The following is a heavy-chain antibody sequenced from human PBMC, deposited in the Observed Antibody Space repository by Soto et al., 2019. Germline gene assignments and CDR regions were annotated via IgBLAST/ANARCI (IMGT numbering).Heavy chain of an antibody. Sequence: GGSLRLSCAASGFTFRDYSLNWVRQAPGKGLEWVSSITSKSTYIYYADSVKGRFTISRDNAKSSLYLQMDSLRADDTAVYFCARSGVAALDSWGQGTLVTVSS. CDR2: ITSKSTYI. D-gene: IGHD2-8*01. V-gene: IGHV3-21*06. CDR1: GFTFRDYS. CDR3: ARSGVAALDS. J-gene: IGHJ5*01.